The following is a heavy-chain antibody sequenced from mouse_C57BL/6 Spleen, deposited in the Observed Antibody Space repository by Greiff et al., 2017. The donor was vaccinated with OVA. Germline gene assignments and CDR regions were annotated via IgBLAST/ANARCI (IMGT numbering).Heavy chain of an antibody. D-gene: IGHD2-3*01. V-gene: IGHV5-6*01. CDR2: ISSGGSYT. CDR3: ARQHDGYWYFDV. CDR1: GFTFSSYG. Sequence: DVHLVESGGDLVKPGGSLKLSCAASGFTFSSYGMSWVRQTPDKRLEWVATISSGGSYTYYPDSVKGRFTISRDNVKNTLYLQMSSLKSEDTAIYYCARQHDGYWYFDVWGTGTTVTVSS. J-gene: IGHJ1*03.